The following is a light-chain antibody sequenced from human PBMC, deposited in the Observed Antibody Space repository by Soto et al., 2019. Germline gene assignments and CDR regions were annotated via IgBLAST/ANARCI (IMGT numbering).Light chain of an antibody. CDR2: GAS. Sequence: EIVLTQSPGTLSLSPGERATLSCRASQSISSIYLAWYQQKPGQAPRLLIYGASSRATDIPDRFSGSGSGTDFTLTISRLEPEDFAVYYCQHYGRSPIFTFGPGTKVAIK. V-gene: IGKV3-20*01. CDR3: QHYGRSPIFT. CDR1: QSISSIY. J-gene: IGKJ3*01.